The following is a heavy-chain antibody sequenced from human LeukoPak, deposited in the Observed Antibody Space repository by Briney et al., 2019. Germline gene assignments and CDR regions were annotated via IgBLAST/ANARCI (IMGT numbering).Heavy chain of an antibody. CDR3: ARDPEGYSYGWYYDY. CDR1: GYTFTSYG. J-gene: IGHJ4*02. V-gene: IGHV1-18*01. CDR2: ISAYNGNT. Sequence: ASVKVSCKASGYTFTSYGISWVRQAPGQGLERMGWISAYNGNTNYAQKLQGRVTMTTDTSTSTAYMELRSLRSDDTAVYYCARDPEGYSYGWYYDYWGQGTLVTVSS. D-gene: IGHD5-18*01.